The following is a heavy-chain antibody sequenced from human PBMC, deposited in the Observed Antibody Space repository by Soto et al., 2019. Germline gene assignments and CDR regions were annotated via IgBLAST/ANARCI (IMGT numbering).Heavy chain of an antibody. Sequence: ESGGGLVQPGGSLRLSCEASGFTFRNYDMHWVRQGTGKGLEGVSGISAAGDPDYADSVEGRFTISRENDQNSFFLQMNSLRVGDTAVYYCARTDRDFYGLDVWGQGTTVIVSS. J-gene: IGHJ6*02. CDR1: GFTFRNYD. CDR2: ISAAGDP. V-gene: IGHV3-13*05. CDR3: ARTDRDFYGLDV.